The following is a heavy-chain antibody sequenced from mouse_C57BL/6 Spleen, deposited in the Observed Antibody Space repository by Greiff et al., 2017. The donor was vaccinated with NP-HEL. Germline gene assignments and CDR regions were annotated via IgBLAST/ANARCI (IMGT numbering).Heavy chain of an antibody. D-gene: IGHD1-1*01. J-gene: IGHJ2*01. CDR1: GFTFSDYG. Sequence: DVMLVESGGGLVKPGGSLKLSCAASGFTFSDYGMHWVRQAPEKGLEWVAYISSGSSTIYYADTVKGRFTISRDNAKNTLFLQMTSLRSEDTAMYYCAREGNLLLRSFDYWGQGTTLTVSS. CDR3: AREGNLLLRSFDY. V-gene: IGHV5-17*01. CDR2: ISSGSSTI.